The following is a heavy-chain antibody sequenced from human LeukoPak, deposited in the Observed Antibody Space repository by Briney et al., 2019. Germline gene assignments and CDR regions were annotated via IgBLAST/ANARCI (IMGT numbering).Heavy chain of an antibody. D-gene: IGHD6-13*01. CDR1: GFTFSSYW. CDR3: ARGISQPPVAFDI. J-gene: IGHJ3*02. CDR2: IKQDGSEK. Sequence: GGSLRLSCAASGFTFSSYWMSWVRQAPGKGLEWVANIKQDGSEKYYVDSVKGRFTISRDNAKNSLYLQMNSLRAEDTAVYYCARGISQPPVAFDIWGQGTMVTVSS. V-gene: IGHV3-7*01.